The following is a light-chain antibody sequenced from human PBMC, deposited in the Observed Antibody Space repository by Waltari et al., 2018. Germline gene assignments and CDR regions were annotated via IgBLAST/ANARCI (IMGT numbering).Light chain of an antibody. CDR3: QNHERLPAM. CDR1: QSVSSY. CDR2: GAS. J-gene: IGKJ1*01. Sequence: DMVLTQSPATLSLSPGERATLSCRASQSVSSYLAWYQQKPGQAPRLLIYGASSRATGIPDRFSGSGSGTDFSLTISRLEPEDFAVYYCQNHERLPAMFGQGTKVEIK. V-gene: IGKV3-20*01.